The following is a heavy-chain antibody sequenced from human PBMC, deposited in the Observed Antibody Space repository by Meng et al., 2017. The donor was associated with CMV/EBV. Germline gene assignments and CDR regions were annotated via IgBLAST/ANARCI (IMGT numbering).Heavy chain of an antibody. CDR3: ARAVTTVTTWFDP. CDR1: GFTFRAYS. J-gene: IGHJ5*02. Sequence: AASGFTFRAYSMNWVRQAPGKGLEWVSSISSGSDYIYYTDSVKGRFTISRDNAKNSLYLQMNSLRADDTAVYYCARAVTTVTTWFDPWGQGT. V-gene: IGHV3-21*01. D-gene: IGHD4-17*01. CDR2: ISSGSDYI.